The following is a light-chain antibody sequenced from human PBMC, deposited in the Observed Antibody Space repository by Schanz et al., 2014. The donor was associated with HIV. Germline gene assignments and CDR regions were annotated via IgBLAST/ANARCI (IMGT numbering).Light chain of an antibody. Sequence: QSALTQPASVSGSPGQSISISCTGTSGDVGSYNYVSWYQQHPGKAPQLMIYEVSKRPSGVSDRFSGSKSDNTASLTISGLQADDEADYYCFSYTSSNTWVFGGGTKLTVL. J-gene: IGLJ3*02. CDR2: EVS. CDR1: SGDVGSYNY. CDR3: FSYTSSNTWV. V-gene: IGLV2-14*01.